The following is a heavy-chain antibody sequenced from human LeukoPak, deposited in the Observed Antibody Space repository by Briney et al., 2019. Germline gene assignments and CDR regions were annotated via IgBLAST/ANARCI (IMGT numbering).Heavy chain of an antibody. D-gene: IGHD5-18*01. V-gene: IGHV3-23*01. CDR2: ISGSGGST. CDR3: AKDQRWIRYFDY. CDR1: GFTFSSYA. Sequence: GGSLRLSCAASGFTFSSYAMSWVRQAPGKGLEWVSDISGSGGSTYYADSVKGRFTISRDNSKNTLYLQMNSLRAEDTAAYYCAKDQRWIRYFDYWGQGTLVTVSS. J-gene: IGHJ4*02.